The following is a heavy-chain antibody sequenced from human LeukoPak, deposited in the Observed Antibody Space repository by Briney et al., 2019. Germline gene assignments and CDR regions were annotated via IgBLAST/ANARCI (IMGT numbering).Heavy chain of an antibody. J-gene: IGHJ5*02. D-gene: IGHD6-13*01. CDR1: GGSFSGYY. CDR2: INHSGST. Sequence: SETLSLTCAVYGGSFSGYYWSWIRQPPGKGLEWIGEINHSGSTNYNPSLKSRVTISVDTSKNQFSLKLSSVTAADTAVYYCARAKYGSSEGFDPWGQGTLVTVSS. CDR3: ARAKYGSSEGFDP. V-gene: IGHV4-34*01.